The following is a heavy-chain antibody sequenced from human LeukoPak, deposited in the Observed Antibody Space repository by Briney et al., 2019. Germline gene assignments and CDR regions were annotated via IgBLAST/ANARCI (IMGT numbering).Heavy chain of an antibody. D-gene: IGHD3-22*01. CDR3: AKVRGKYYDSSGYYDY. V-gene: IGHV3-30*18. Sequence: GGSLRLSCAASGFTFSSYGMHWVRQAPGKGLEWVAVISYDGSNKYYADSVKGRFTISRDNSKNTLYLQMNSLRAEDTAVYYCAKVRGKYYDSSGYYDYWGQGTLVTVSS. CDR1: GFTFSSYG. J-gene: IGHJ4*02. CDR2: ISYDGSNK.